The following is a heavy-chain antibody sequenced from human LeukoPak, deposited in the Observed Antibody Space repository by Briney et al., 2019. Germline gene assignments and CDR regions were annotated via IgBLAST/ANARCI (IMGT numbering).Heavy chain of an antibody. V-gene: IGHV3-23*01. CDR3: AKDASSSWYDWFDP. CDR1: GFTFSSYS. Sequence: SWGSLRLSCAASGFTFSSYSMNWVRQAPGKGLEWVSAISGSGGSTYYADSVKGRFTISRDNSKNTLYLQMNSLRAEDTAVYYCAKDASSSWYDWFDPWGQGTLVTVSS. CDR2: ISGSGGST. D-gene: IGHD6-13*01. J-gene: IGHJ5*02.